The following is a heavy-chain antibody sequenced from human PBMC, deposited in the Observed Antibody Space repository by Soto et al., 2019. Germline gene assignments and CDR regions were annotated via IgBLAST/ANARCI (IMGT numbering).Heavy chain of an antibody. D-gene: IGHD3-9*01. CDR2: IWYDGSNK. V-gene: IGHV3-33*01. CDR1: GFTFSSYG. J-gene: IGHJ3*02. Sequence: PGGSLRLSCAASGFTFSSYGMHWVRQAPGKGLEWVAVIWYDGSNKYYADSVKGRFTISRDNSKNTLYLQMNSLRAEDTAVYYCARDPAGGYDILTGRAFDIWGQGTMVTVSS. CDR3: ARDPAGGYDILTGRAFDI.